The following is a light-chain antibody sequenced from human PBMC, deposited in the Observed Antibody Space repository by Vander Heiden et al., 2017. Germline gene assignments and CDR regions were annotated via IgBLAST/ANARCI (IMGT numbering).Light chain of an antibody. CDR1: QRVSSSY. V-gene: IGKV3-20*01. Sequence: EIVLTQSPGTLSLSPGERATLPCRTSQRVSSSYLAWYQQKPGQAPRLLIYCASSRATGIPDRFSGSGSGTDFTLTISRLEPEDFAVYYCHQDGSSFFTFGRGTKVDIK. CDR3: HQDGSSFFT. J-gene: IGKJ3*01. CDR2: CAS.